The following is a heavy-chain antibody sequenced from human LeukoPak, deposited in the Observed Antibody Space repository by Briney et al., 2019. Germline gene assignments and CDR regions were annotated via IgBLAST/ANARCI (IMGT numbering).Heavy chain of an antibody. Sequence: ERSMRLSCAASGFTFDTYGMHWLRQAPGKGLEWVAVISHDGVDKYADSVKGRFTISRDNSKNTVSLQVNSLRAEDTAACYCAKGGYCSATRCYVGKGMDDWGQGTLVTVSS. CDR3: AKGGYCSATRCYVGKGMDD. CDR2: ISHDGVDK. D-gene: IGHD2-2*01. J-gene: IGHJ4*02. V-gene: IGHV3-30*18. CDR1: GFTFDTYG.